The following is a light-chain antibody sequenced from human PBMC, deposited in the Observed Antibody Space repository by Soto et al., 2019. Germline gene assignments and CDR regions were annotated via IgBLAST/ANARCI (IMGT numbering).Light chain of an antibody. CDR1: QSVSSNY. CDR2: GAS. J-gene: IGKJ1*01. V-gene: IGKV3-20*01. CDR3: QQYGSSGT. Sequence: SVLTQPPGTLSLSTGERATLSCWASQSVSSNYLAWYQHKPGQAPRLLIYGASSRATGIPDRFSGSGSGTDFTLTISRLEPQDFAVYYCQQYGSSGTFGQGTKV.